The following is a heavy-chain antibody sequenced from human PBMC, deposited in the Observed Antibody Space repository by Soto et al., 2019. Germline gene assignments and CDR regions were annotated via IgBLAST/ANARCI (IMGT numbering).Heavy chain of an antibody. CDR3: ASDRGGGMDV. D-gene: IGHD3-10*01. J-gene: IGHJ6*02. CDR1: GYTFTSFG. Sequence: ASVKVSCKASGYTFTSFGISWVRQAPGQGLEWMGWISTNNGNTNYAQKLQGRVTMTTDTSTSTAYMELRSLSSDDTAVYYCASDRGGGMDVWGQGTTVTVSS. CDR2: ISTNNGNT. V-gene: IGHV1-18*04.